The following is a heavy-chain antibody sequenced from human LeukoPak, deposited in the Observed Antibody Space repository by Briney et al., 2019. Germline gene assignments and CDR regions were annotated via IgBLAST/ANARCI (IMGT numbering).Heavy chain of an antibody. J-gene: IGHJ4*02. V-gene: IGHV1-2*02. CDR1: GYTFTGYY. CDR2: INPNSGGT. CDR3: AAIAYSSSWLSLGDY. D-gene: IGHD6-13*01. Sequence: ASVKVSYTASGYTFTGYYMPWVRQAPGQGLEWMGWINPNSGGTNYAQKFQGRVTMTRDTSISTAYVELSRLTSDDTAVYYCAAIAYSSSWLSLGDYWGQGPLVTVPS.